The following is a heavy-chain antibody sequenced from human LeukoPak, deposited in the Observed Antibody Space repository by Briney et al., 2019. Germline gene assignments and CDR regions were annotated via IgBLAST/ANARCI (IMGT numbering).Heavy chain of an antibody. CDR3: ARDRGGYSYGQNWYFDL. V-gene: IGHV3-21*01. D-gene: IGHD5-18*01. CDR1: GFTFSSYS. Sequence: PGGSLRLSCAASGFTFSSYSMNWVRQAPGKGLEWVSSISSSSSYIYYADSVKGRFTISRDNAKNSLYLQMNSLRAEDTAVYYCARDRGGYSYGQNWYFDLWAVAPWSLSPQ. CDR2: ISSSSSYI. J-gene: IGHJ2*01.